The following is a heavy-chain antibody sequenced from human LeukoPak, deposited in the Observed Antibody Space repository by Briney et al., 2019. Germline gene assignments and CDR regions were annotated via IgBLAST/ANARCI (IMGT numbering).Heavy chain of an antibody. Sequence: GGSLRLSCAASGXTFSNACMSWVRHAPGKGLEWVGHIKSKTDGGTTDFAAPVKGRFTISRDDSENTLFLQMNSLKTEDTAVYYCTTGTWIQLWLPDYWGQGTLVTVSS. D-gene: IGHD5-18*01. CDR2: IKSKTDGGTT. CDR3: TTGTWIQLWLPDY. J-gene: IGHJ4*02. V-gene: IGHV3-15*01. CDR1: GXTFSNAC.